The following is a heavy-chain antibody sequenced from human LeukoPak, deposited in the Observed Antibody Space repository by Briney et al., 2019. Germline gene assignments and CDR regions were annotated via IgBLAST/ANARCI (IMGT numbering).Heavy chain of an antibody. D-gene: IGHD3-3*01. Sequence: ASVKVSCKASGYTFTGYYMHWVRPAPGQGLEWMGWSNPNSGGTNYAQKFQGRVTMTRDTSISTAYMELSRLRSDDTAVYYCARELYDFWSGYYQRGDAFDIWGQGTMVTVSS. J-gene: IGHJ3*02. CDR3: ARELYDFWSGYYQRGDAFDI. V-gene: IGHV1-2*02. CDR2: SNPNSGGT. CDR1: GYTFTGYY.